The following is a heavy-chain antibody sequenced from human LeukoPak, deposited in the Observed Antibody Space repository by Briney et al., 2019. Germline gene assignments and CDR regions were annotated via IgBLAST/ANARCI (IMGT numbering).Heavy chain of an antibody. Sequence: SETLSLTCTVSGGSISSYYWSWIRQPPGKGLEWIGYIYYSGSTNYNPSLKSRVTISVDTSKNQFSLKLSSVTAADTAVYYCARPVAGMVAFDIWGQGTMVTVSS. CDR1: GGSISSYY. CDR2: IYYSGST. V-gene: IGHV4-59*08. D-gene: IGHD6-19*01. CDR3: ARPVAGMVAFDI. J-gene: IGHJ3*02.